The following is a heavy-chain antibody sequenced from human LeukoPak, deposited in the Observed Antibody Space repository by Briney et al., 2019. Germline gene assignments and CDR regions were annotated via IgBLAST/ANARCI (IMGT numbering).Heavy chain of an antibody. Sequence: GGSLRLSCAASGFTVSTYGMHWVRQAPGKGLEWVAFIRSDGTYEYHGDSVKGRFTISRDNSKNTLYLQMNSLRPEDTAVYYCAKDYGGALYFFDYWGQGTLVTVST. J-gene: IGHJ4*02. CDR1: GFTVSTYG. CDR3: AKDYGGALYFFDY. CDR2: IRSDGTYE. V-gene: IGHV3-30*02. D-gene: IGHD3-16*01.